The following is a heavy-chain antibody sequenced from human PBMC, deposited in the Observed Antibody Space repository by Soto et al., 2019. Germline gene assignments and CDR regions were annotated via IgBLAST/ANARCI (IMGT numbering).Heavy chain of an antibody. CDR2: IYWNDDK. V-gene: IGHV2-5*01. D-gene: IGHD3-10*01. Sequence: SGPTLVNATQTLTLTCTFSGFSLSTSGVGVGWIRQPPGKALEWLALIYWNDDKRYSPSLKSRLTITKDTSKNQVVLTMTNMDPVDTATYYCARDGFPQVYFDYWGQGTLVTVSS. CDR3: ARDGFPQVYFDY. J-gene: IGHJ4*02. CDR1: GFSLSTSGVG.